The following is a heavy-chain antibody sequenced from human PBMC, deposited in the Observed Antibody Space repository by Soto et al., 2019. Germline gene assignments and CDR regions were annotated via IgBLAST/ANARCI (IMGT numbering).Heavy chain of an antibody. J-gene: IGHJ6*02. CDR3: ARRGNPLMDA. CDR1: AHTVDSDG. CDR2: INTRNGVI. Sequence: QDQLVQSGAEVKKPGASVKVSCKASAHTVDSDGVTWVRQAPGQGLEWMGWINTRNGVIHYAQKFQDRVTMTADTHTMTAYMEVRSLRSDDTAVYYCARRGNPLMDAWGQGTTVIVSS. V-gene: IGHV1-18*01.